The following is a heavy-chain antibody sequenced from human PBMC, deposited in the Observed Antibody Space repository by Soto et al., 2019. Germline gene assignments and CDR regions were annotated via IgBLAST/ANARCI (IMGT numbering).Heavy chain of an antibody. CDR1: GVSISSSSW. D-gene: IGHD2-15*01. J-gene: IGHJ4*02. V-gene: IGHV4-4*02. CDR3: ARVEAACSGGSCYRLFDY. Sequence: PSETLSLTCTVSGVSISSSSWWTWVRQAPGKGLEWIGEMYPSGSTNYNPSLKSRVTISVDTSKNQFSLKLSSVTAADTAVYYCARVEAACSGGSCYRLFDYWGQGTLVTVSS. CDR2: MYPSGST.